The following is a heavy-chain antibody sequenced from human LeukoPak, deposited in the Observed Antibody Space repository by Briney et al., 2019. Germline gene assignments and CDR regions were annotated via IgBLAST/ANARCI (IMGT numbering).Heavy chain of an antibody. CDR3: ARDLELSAVYYFDS. CDR2: ISSGGEK. D-gene: IGHD3-3*01. Sequence: GRSLRLSCEASGFTFSIFPMHWVRQAPGKGLEWVALISSGGEKYYADSVKGRFTISRDNSKNMLYLQMNSLRADDTPVYYCARDLELSAVYYFDSWGQGTLVIVSS. J-gene: IGHJ4*02. CDR1: GFTFSIFP. V-gene: IGHV3-30*04.